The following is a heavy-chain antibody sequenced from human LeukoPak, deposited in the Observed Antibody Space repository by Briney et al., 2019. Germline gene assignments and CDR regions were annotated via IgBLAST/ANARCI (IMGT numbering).Heavy chain of an antibody. V-gene: IGHV3-30*18. CDR2: ISYDGSNK. Sequence: QPGGSLRLSCAASGFTFSNYGIHWVRQAPGKGLEWVAVISYDGSNKYYAESVKGRFTISRDNSKNTLYLQMNSLRAEDTAVYYCAKGYGFDSSGSEHYFENWAREFWSPSPQ. CDR3: AKGYGFDSSGSEHYFEN. CDR1: GFTFSNYG. D-gene: IGHD3-22*01. J-gene: IGHJ4*02.